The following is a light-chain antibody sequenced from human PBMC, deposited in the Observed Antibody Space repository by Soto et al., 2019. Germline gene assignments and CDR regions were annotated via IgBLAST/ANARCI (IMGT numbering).Light chain of an antibody. CDR3: QQSYSNPTT. V-gene: IGKV1-39*01. Sequence: DIQMTQSPSSLSASVGDRVTITCRASQSISSYLNWYQQKPGKAPKLLIYGASSVQSGVPSTFSGSGSGTEFTLTISSLQPDDSATYYCQQSYSNPTTFGGGTKVEIK. J-gene: IGKJ4*01. CDR1: QSISSY. CDR2: GAS.